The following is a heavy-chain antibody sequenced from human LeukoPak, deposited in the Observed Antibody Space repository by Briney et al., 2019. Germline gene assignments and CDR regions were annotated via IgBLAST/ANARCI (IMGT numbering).Heavy chain of an antibody. CDR2: IYYSGST. CDR3: ARDRGFSGYDSSTNTFDY. Sequence: SETVSLTCSVSGGSISSYYWSWIRQPPGKGLEWIGYIYYSGSTNYNPSLKSRVTISVDTSKNQFSLKLSSVTAADTAVYYCARDRGFSGYDSSTNTFDYWGQGTLVTVSS. CDR1: GGSISSYY. J-gene: IGHJ4*02. D-gene: IGHD5-12*01. V-gene: IGHV4-59*01.